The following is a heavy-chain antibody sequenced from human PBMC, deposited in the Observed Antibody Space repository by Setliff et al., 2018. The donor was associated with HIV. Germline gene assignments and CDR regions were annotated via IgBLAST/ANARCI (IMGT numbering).Heavy chain of an antibody. CDR2: IYTSGST. Sequence: SETLSLTCTVSGGSISTYFWTWIRQPPGKGLEWIGYIYTSGSTNYNPSLKSRVTISVDTSKNQFSLKLSSVTAADTAVYYCARDRRGYYYGSGSCYMGVWGTGTTVTVSS. V-gene: IGHV4-4*08. CDR3: ARDRRGYYYGSGSCYMGV. CDR1: GGSISTYF. D-gene: IGHD3-10*01. J-gene: IGHJ6*03.